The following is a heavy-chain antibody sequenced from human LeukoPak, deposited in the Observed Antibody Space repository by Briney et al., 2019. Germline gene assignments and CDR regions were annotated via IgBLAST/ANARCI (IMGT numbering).Heavy chain of an antibody. J-gene: IGHJ4*02. D-gene: IGHD3-10*01. CDR1: GGSISSYY. CDR3: ARASQGRHYYGSGTTFDY. Sequence: SETLSLTCTVSGGSISSYYWSWIRQPPGKGLEWTGYIYYIGSTNYNPSLKSRVTISVDTSKNQFSLKLSSVTAADTAVYYCARASQGRHYYGSGTTFDYWGQGTLVTVSS. CDR2: IYYIGST. V-gene: IGHV4-59*01.